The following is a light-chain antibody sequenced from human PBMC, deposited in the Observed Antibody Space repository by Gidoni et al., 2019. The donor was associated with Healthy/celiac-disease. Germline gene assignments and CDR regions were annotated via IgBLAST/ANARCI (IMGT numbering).Light chain of an antibody. J-gene: IGKJ4*01. V-gene: IGKV1-39*01. Sequence: DIQMTQSPSSLSASVGDRVTITCRAIQSISSYLNWYQQKPGKAPKLLIYASFSLQSVVPSRVSGSGYWTDFTLTISSLQPEDFATYYCQQSYSTPRTFGGGTKVEIK. CDR1: QSISSY. CDR3: QQSYSTPRT. CDR2: ASF.